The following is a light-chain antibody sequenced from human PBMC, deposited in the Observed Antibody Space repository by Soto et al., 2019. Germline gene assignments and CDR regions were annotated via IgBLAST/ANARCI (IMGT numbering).Light chain of an antibody. Sequence: EIVLTQSPATLSLSPGERATLSCRASQSVSSYLAWYQQKPGQAPRLLIYDASNRATGIPARFSGSGSGTDFTFTISRLEAEDCEVYYCQRRSNWPPITFGQGTRLDSK. J-gene: IGKJ5*01. V-gene: IGKV3-11*01. CDR2: DAS. CDR3: QRRSNWPPIT. CDR1: QSVSSY.